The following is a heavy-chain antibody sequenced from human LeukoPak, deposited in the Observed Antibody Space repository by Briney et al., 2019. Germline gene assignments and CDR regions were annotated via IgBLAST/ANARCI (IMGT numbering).Heavy chain of an antibody. CDR1: GGSFSGYY. D-gene: IGHD3-22*01. J-gene: IGHJ4*02. CDR2: INHSGST. V-gene: IGHV4-34*01. CDR3: ARGPPPYYYDSSGYYYFDY. Sequence: SETLSLTCAVYGGSFSGYYWSWIRQPPGKGLEWIGEINHSGSTNYNPSLKSRVTISVDTSKSQFSLKLSSVTAADTAVYYCARGPPPYYYDSSGYYYFDYWGQGTLVTVSS.